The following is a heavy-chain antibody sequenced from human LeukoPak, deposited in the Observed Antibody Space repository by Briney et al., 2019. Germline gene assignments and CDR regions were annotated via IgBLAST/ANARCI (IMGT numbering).Heavy chain of an antibody. CDR3: ARTGYFYTTGNFDL. CDR2: INHSGST. Sequence: SETLSLTCGVYGGSFSDFYWSWIRQPPGKGLEWIGEINHSGSTNYNPSLKSRVTISVDMSNNQFSLKLSSVTAADTAVYYCARTGYFYTTGNFDLWGQGTLVAVSS. J-gene: IGHJ4*02. V-gene: IGHV4-34*01. CDR1: GGSFSDFY. D-gene: IGHD4-17*01.